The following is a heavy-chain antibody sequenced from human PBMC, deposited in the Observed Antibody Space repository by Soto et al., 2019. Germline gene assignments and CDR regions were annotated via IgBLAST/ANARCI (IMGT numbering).Heavy chain of an antibody. CDR2: ISGGGSTT. J-gene: IGHJ5*02. Sequence: EVQLLESGGGLVQPGGSLRLSCATSGFMFGSYAMNWVRQAPGKGLEWVLVISGGGSTTNYADSVRGRFTTSRDSSTDTVYLQMYSLRVEDTAVYYCAKARKYSSPYDAWGQGPLVTVSS. D-gene: IGHD6-19*01. CDR3: AKARKYSSPYDA. CDR1: GFMFGSYA. V-gene: IGHV3-23*01.